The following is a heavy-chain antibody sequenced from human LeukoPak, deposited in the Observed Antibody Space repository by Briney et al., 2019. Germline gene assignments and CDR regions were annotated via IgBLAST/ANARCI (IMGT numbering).Heavy chain of an antibody. CDR1: GFTFTSSA. Sequence: SVTVSCKASGFTFTSSAMQWVRQARGQRRAWIGWIVVGSGNTNYAQKFQERVTITRDMSTSTAYMELSSLRSEDTAVYYCAADGVGKGYYFDYWGQGTLVTVSS. J-gene: IGHJ4*02. V-gene: IGHV1-58*02. D-gene: IGHD2-2*01. CDR2: IVVGSGNT. CDR3: AADGVGKGYYFDY.